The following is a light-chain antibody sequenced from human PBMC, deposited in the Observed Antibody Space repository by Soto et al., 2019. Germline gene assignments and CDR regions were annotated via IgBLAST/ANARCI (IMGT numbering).Light chain of an antibody. CDR2: WAS. V-gene: IGKV4-1*01. Sequence: DIVMTQSPDSLAVSLGERATINCKSSQSVLYSSNNKNYLAWYQHKPGQPPKLLIYWASTRASGVPDRFSGGGPGTDFTLTISSLQAGDVAVYYCQQYYSTPWTFGQGTKVEIK. J-gene: IGKJ1*01. CDR1: QSVLYSSNNKNY. CDR3: QQYYSTPWT.